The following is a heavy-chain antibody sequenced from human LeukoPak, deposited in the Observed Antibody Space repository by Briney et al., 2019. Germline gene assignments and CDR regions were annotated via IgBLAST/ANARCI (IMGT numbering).Heavy chain of an antibody. CDR3: AREGRYFDWLPYDDAFDI. CDR2: IKQDGSEK. CDR1: GFTFSSNW. J-gene: IGHJ3*02. D-gene: IGHD3-9*01. V-gene: IGHV3-7*01. Sequence: GGSLRLSCAASGFTFSSNWMSWVRQAPGKGLEWVANIKQDGSEKYYVDSVKGRFTISRDNAKNSLYLQMNSLRAEDTAVYYCAREGRYFDWLPYDDAFDIWGQGTMVTVSS.